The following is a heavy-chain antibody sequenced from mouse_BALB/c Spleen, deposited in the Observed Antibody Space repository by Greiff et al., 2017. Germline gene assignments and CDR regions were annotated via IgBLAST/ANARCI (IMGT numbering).Heavy chain of an antibody. J-gene: IGHJ2*01. Sequence: EVQLQQSGAELVKPGASVTLSCTASGFNIKDTYMHWVKQRPEQGLEWIGRIDPANGNTKYDPKFQGKATITADTSSNTAYLQLSRLTSEDTAVYYCARFITTVVARYYFDYWGQGTTLTVSS. CDR3: ARFITTVVARYYFDY. CDR1: GFNIKDTY. CDR2: IDPANGNT. D-gene: IGHD1-1*01. V-gene: IGHV14-3*02.